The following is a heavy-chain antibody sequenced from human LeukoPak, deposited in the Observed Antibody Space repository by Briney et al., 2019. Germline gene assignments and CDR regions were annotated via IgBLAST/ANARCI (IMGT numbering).Heavy chain of an antibody. J-gene: IGHJ4*02. Sequence: GGSLRLSCAASGFTVSSNYMSWVRQAPGKGLEWVSVIYSGGSTYYADSVKGRFTISRDNSKNTLYLQMNSLRAEDTAVYYCAKGYDAYGDYFDYWGQGTLVTVSS. CDR3: AKGYDAYGDYFDY. D-gene: IGHD4-17*01. CDR2: IYSGGST. CDR1: GFTVSSNY. V-gene: IGHV3-66*01.